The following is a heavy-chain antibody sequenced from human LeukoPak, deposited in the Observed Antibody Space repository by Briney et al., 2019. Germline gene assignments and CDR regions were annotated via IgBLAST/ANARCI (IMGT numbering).Heavy chain of an antibody. CDR2: IYPGDSDT. CDR3: ARSIVGATTVDAFDI. D-gene: IGHD1-26*01. Sequence: GESLKISCTASGYSFTIYWIGWVRQMPGKGLEWMWIIYPGDSDTRYSPSLQSQVTISADKSISTSYLQWSRLKASDTAMYYCARSIVGATTVDAFDIWGQGTMVTVSS. V-gene: IGHV5-51*01. J-gene: IGHJ3*02. CDR1: GYSFTIYW.